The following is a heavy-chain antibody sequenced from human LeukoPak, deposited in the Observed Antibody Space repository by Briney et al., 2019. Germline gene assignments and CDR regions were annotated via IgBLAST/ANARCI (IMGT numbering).Heavy chain of an antibody. CDR1: GFTFSSYG. D-gene: IGHD3-3*01. CDR2: IWYDGSNK. V-gene: IGHV3-33*01. Sequence: GGSLRLSCAASGFTFSSYGMHGVRQAPGKGLEGVAVIWYDGSNKYYADSVQGRFTISRDNSKNTLYLQMNSLRAEDTAVYYCARDFPSGGMDVWGQGTTVTVSS. J-gene: IGHJ6*02. CDR3: ARDFPSGGMDV.